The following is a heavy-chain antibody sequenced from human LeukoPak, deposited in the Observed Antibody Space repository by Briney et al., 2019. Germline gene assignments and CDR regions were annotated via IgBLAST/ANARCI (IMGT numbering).Heavy chain of an antibody. CDR3: AKDGYNYDSSGHFDY. CDR1: GFTFSTYA. Sequence: QAGGSLRLSCAASGFTFSTYAMHWVRQPPGKGLEWVSAISGSGGATYHADADSVKGRFIISRDNPKNTLYLQINSLRVEDTAVYYCAKDGYNYDSSGHFDYWGQGTLVTVSS. D-gene: IGHD3-22*01. CDR2: ISGSGGAT. V-gene: IGHV3-23*01. J-gene: IGHJ4*02.